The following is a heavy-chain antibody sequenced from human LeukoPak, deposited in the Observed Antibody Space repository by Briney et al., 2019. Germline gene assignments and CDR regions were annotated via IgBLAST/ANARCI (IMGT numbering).Heavy chain of an antibody. CDR1: GGSISSYY. CDR2: IYYSGST. J-gene: IGHJ4*02. CDR3: ARMAAYSSGWYDY. D-gene: IGHD6-19*01. Sequence: KTSETLSLTCTVSGGSISSYYWSWIRKPPGKGLEWSGYIYYSGSTNYNPSPKSRVTISVDTTKNQFSLKLSSVTAADTAVYYCARMAAYSSGWYDYWGQGTLVTVSS. V-gene: IGHV4-59*01.